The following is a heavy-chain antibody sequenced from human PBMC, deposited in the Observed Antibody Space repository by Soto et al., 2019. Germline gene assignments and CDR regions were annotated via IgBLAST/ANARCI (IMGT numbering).Heavy chain of an antibody. CDR3: AKDSRSGNDYGDYAAFDI. V-gene: IGHV3-30*18. Sequence: GGSLRLSCAASGFTLSSYGMHWVRQAPGKGLEWVAVISNDGSNKYYADSVKGRFTISRDNSKNTLYLQMNSLRAEDTAVYYCAKDSRSGNDYGDYAAFDIWGQGTMVTVS. CDR2: ISNDGSNK. CDR1: GFTLSSYG. J-gene: IGHJ3*02. D-gene: IGHD4-17*01.